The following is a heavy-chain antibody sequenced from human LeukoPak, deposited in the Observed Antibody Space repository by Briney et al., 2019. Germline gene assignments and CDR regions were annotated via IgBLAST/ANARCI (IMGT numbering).Heavy chain of an antibody. Sequence: GGSLRLSCAASGFTFSSYGMHWVRQAPGKGLEWVAVISYDGSNKYYADSVKGRFTISRDNSKNTLYLQMNSLRAEDTAVYYCAKEGGSVWYGPGENWFDPWGQGTLVTVSS. CDR2: ISYDGSNK. J-gene: IGHJ5*02. CDR3: AKEGGSVWYGPGENWFDP. D-gene: IGHD6-19*01. CDR1: GFTFSSYG. V-gene: IGHV3-30*18.